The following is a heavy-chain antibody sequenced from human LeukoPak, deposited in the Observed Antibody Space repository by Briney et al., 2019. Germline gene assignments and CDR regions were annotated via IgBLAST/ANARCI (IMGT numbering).Heavy chain of an antibody. CDR3: ARVSFQRTGAGTWYFDC. J-gene: IGHJ4*02. D-gene: IGHD6-19*01. Sequence: ASVKVSCKASGYTFTSYGITWVRQAPGQGLEWMGWISAYNGNTNYAQKLQGRVTMTTDTSTSTAYMELRSLRSDDTAVYYCARVSFQRTGAGTWYFDCWGQGTLVTVSS. CDR1: GYTFTSYG. V-gene: IGHV1-18*01. CDR2: ISAYNGNT.